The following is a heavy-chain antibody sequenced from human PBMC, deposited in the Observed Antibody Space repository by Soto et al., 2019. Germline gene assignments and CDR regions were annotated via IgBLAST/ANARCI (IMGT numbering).Heavy chain of an antibody. J-gene: IGHJ5*02. D-gene: IGHD6-13*01. CDR1: GGSISSGGYY. CDR2: IYYSGST. V-gene: IGHV4-31*03. Sequence: QVQLQESGPGLVKPSQTLSLTCTVSGGSISSGGYYWSWIRQHPGKGLEWIGYIYYSGSTYYNPSLKSRVTISVDTSKHQFSLKLSSVTAADTAVYYCARVFPGGSSWYPGPLDPWGQGTLVTVSS. CDR3: ARVFPGGSSWYPGPLDP.